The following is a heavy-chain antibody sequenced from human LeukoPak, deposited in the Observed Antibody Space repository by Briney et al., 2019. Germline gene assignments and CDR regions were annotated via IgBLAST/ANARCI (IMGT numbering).Heavy chain of an antibody. CDR1: GGSFGGYY. D-gene: IGHD5-12*01. V-gene: IGHV4-34*01. J-gene: IGHJ5*02. CDR2: INHSGST. CDR3: ARGGTVDIVATIQNWFDP. Sequence: PSQSLSLTCAVYGGSFGGYYWSWIRQPPGKGLEWIGEINHSGSTNYNPSLKSRVTISVDTSKNQFSLKLSSVTAADTAVYYCARGGTVDIVATIQNWFDPWGQGTLVTVSS.